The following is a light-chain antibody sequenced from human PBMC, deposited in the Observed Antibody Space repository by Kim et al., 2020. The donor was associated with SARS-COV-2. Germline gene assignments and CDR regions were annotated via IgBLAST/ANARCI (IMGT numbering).Light chain of an antibody. Sequence: EIVMTQSPATLSVSPGERATLSCRASQSVSSNLAWYQQKPGQAPRLLIYCASTRATGIPARFSGSGSGTEFTLTISSLQSEDFAVYYCEQYKDWPRTFGGGTKLEI. CDR2: CAS. J-gene: IGKJ4*01. CDR3: EQYKDWPRT. V-gene: IGKV3-15*01. CDR1: QSVSSN.